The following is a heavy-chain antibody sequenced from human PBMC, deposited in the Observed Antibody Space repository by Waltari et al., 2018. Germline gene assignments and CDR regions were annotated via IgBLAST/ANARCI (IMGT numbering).Heavy chain of an antibody. Sequence: EVQLVESGGGLVQPGGSLRLSCAASGFTVSSTYMSWVRQAPGKGREWVSLIYSDGRTDYADSVKGRFTISRDNYKNTVYLQMSRLRVEDTAVYYCAKDAGPVAAEGDYWGQGTLVTVSS. CDR2: IYSDGRT. CDR3: AKDAGPVAAEGDY. V-gene: IGHV3-66*01. CDR1: GFTVSSTY. D-gene: IGHD6-19*01. J-gene: IGHJ4*02.